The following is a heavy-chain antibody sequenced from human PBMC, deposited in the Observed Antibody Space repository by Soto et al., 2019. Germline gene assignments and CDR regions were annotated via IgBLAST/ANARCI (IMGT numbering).Heavy chain of an antibody. D-gene: IGHD5-18*01. J-gene: IGHJ6*02. CDR2: ISYDGSNK. CDR3: AKAGQAMVRFRGSEYYAMDV. Sequence: QVQLVESGGGVVQPGRSLRLSCAASGFTFSSYGMHWVRQAPGKGLEWVAIISYDGSNKYYTDSVKGRFTISRDNSKNTRYLQINRVGAEATAVYYCAKAGQAMVRFRGSEYYAMDVWGQGPTVTVSS. V-gene: IGHV3-30*18. CDR1: GFTFSSYG.